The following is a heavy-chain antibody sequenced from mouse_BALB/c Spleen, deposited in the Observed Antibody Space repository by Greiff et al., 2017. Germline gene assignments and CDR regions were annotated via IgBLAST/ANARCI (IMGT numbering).Heavy chain of an antibody. CDR2: ISYDGSN. J-gene: IGHJ3*01. CDR3: AGGYYVRAWFAY. V-gene: IGHV3-6*02. D-gene: IGHD2-3*01. CDR1: GYSITSGYY. Sequence: ESGPGLVKPSQSLSLTCSVTGYSITSGYYWNWIRQFPGNKLEWMGYISYDGSNNYNPSLKNRISITRDTSKNQFFLKLNSVTTEDTATYYCAGGYYVRAWFAYWGQGTLVTVSA.